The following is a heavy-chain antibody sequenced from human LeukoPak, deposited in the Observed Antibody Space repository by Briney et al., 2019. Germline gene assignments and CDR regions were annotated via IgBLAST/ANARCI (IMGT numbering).Heavy chain of an antibody. J-gene: IGHJ4*02. CDR1: GFTFSSYA. CDR3: AREATFEGLVDY. D-gene: IGHD3-9*01. CDR2: IYSDGNT. Sequence: GGSLRLSCAASGFTFSSYAMSWVRQAPGKGLEWVSVIYSDGNTYYADSVKGRFTISRDNSKNMLYLQMNSLRAEDTAVYYCAREATFEGLVDYWGQGTLVTVSS. V-gene: IGHV3-53*01.